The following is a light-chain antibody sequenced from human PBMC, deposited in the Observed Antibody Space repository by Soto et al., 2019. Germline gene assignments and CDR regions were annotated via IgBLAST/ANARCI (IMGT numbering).Light chain of an antibody. CDR2: GAS. J-gene: IGKJ4*01. CDR3: QQYNNWPLT. CDR1: QSVSSD. Sequence: EIVMTQSPATLSVSPVERATLSCRASQSVSSDLAWYEQKPGQAPRLLIYGASTRATGIPARFSGSGSGTEFTLTISSLQSEDFAVYYCQQYNNWPLTVGGGTQVDI. V-gene: IGKV3-15*01.